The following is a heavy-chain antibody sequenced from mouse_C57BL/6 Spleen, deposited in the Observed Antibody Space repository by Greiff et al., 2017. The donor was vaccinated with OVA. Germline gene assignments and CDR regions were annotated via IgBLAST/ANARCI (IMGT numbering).Heavy chain of an antibody. Sequence: VQLQQPGAELVKPGASVKLSCKASGYTFTSYWMHWVKQRPGRGLEWIGRIDPNSGGTKYNEKFKSKATLTVDKPSSTAYMRLSSLTSEDSAVLSCARWSITTVVGYFDVWGTGTTVTVSS. J-gene: IGHJ1*03. CDR1: GYTFTSYW. CDR2: IDPNSGGT. V-gene: IGHV1-72*01. D-gene: IGHD1-1*01. CDR3: ARWSITTVVGYFDV.